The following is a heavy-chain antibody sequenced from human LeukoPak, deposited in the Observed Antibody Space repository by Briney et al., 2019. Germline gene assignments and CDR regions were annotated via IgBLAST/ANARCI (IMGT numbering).Heavy chain of an antibody. J-gene: IGHJ4*02. Sequence: PGGSLRLSCAASGFTFSIYWMHWVRQAPGKGVVGVSRIEMDGSSTSYADSVKGRFTNSSDKAKNALYLQINSLRAEDTAVYYCARDPSAVAGNFDYWGQGTLVTVSS. D-gene: IGHD6-19*01. CDR3: ARDPSAVAGNFDY. V-gene: IGHV3-74*01. CDR1: GFTFSIYW. CDR2: IEMDGSST.